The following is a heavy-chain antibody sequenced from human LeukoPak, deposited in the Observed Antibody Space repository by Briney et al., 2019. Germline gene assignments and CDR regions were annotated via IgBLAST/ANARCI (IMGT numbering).Heavy chain of an antibody. CDR2: IYYSGST. Sequence: KASETLSLTCTVSGGSINSNNYFWGWIRQPPGKGLEWIGSIYYSGSTYYNPSLKSRVTISVDTSKNQFSLKLSSVTAADTAVYYCARRGVRGVISLAPNDYWGQGTLVTVSS. CDR1: GGSINSNNYF. D-gene: IGHD3-10*01. CDR3: ARRGVRGVISLAPNDY. J-gene: IGHJ4*02. V-gene: IGHV4-39*01.